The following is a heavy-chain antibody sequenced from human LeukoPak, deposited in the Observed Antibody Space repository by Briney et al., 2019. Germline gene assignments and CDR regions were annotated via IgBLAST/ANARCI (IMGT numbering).Heavy chain of an antibody. D-gene: IGHD2-2*01. V-gene: IGHV4-38-2*02. Sequence: SETLSLTCAVSGYSISSGYYWGWIRQPPGKGLEWIGSIYHSGSTYYNPSLKSRVTISVDTSKNQFSLKLRSVTAADTAVYYCAGDLCKGVPVSIFDYWGQGTLVTVSS. CDR3: AGDLCKGVPVSIFDY. CDR1: GYSISSGYY. J-gene: IGHJ4*02. CDR2: IYHSGST.